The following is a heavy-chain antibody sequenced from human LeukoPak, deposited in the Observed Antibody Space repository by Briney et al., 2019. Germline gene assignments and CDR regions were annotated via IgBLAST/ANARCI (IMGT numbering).Heavy chain of an antibody. Sequence: KSSETLSLTCTVSGGSISSYYWSWIRQPPGKGLEWIGYIYYSGSTNYNPSLKSRVTISVDTSKNQFSLKLSSVTAADTAVYYCARPGRYCSSTSCIGAFDIWGQGTMVTVSS. CDR2: IYYSGST. V-gene: IGHV4-59*01. CDR3: ARPGRYCSSTSCIGAFDI. J-gene: IGHJ3*02. CDR1: GGSISSYY. D-gene: IGHD2-2*01.